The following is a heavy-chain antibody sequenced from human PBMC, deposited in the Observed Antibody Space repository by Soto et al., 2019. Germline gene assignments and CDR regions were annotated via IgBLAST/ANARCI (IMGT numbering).Heavy chain of an antibody. CDR1: GFSFSSSA. CDR3: AKDRGGRGNEIDQ. Sequence: EVQLVESGGGLVQPGGSLRLSCAGSGFSFSSSAMSWVRQAPGKGLEWVSSISPSGDKTYQGDSAKGRFTISRDNSKNTLYLQMNSLRADDTAVYYCAKDRGGRGNEIDQWGLGTLVTVSS. V-gene: IGHV3-23*04. CDR2: ISPSGDKT. D-gene: IGHD2-15*01. J-gene: IGHJ4*02.